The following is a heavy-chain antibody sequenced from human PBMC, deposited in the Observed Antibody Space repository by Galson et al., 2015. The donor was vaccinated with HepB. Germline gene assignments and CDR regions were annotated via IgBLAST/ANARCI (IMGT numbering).Heavy chain of an antibody. CDR1: GFSFSSYW. J-gene: IGHJ4*02. D-gene: IGHD3-16*01. CDR2: IKQDGSEK. Sequence: SLRLSCAASGFSFSSYWMYWVRQAPGKGLEWVAKIKQDGSEKDYVDSVRGRFTISRDNTKNSLYLQMGSLRAEDTAVYYCARGTRGSDSSDWGQGTLVTVSS. V-gene: IGHV3-7*01. CDR3: ARGTRGSDSSD.